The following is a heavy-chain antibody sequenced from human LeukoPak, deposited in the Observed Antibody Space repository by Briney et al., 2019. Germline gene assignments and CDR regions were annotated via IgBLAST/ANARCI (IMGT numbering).Heavy chain of an antibody. CDR3: ARSTSGGYSYYFDS. Sequence: PGGSLRLSCAASEFTFSSYWMTWVRQAPGKGLEWVANIKHDESEKYYVDSVKGRFTISRDNAKNSLYLQMNSLRAEDTAVYYCARSTSGGYSYYFDSWGQGTLVTVST. CDR1: EFTFSSYW. D-gene: IGHD3-10*01. V-gene: IGHV3-7*01. J-gene: IGHJ4*02. CDR2: IKHDESEK.